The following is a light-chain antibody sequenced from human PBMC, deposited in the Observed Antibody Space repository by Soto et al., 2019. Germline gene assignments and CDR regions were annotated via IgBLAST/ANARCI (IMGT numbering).Light chain of an antibody. CDR3: QSADSSSNVV. Sequence: SYELTQSPSVSVSPGQTARITCSGDALPKQYAYWYQQKPGQAPVLVIYKDSESPSGIPERFSGSTSGTTVTLTISGVQAEDEADYYCQSADSSSNVVFGGGTKLTVL. CDR1: ALPKQY. V-gene: IGLV3-25*03. CDR2: KDS. J-gene: IGLJ2*01.